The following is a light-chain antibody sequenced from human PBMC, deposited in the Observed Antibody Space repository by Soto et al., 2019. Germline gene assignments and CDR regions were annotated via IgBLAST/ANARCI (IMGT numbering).Light chain of an antibody. V-gene: IGKV3-15*01. J-gene: IGKJ1*01. CDR2: GAS. CDR1: QSVSSN. Sequence: EIVMTQSPATLSVSPEERATLSCRASQSVSSNLAWYQQKPGQAPRLLIYGASTRATGIPARFSGSGSGTEFTLTISSLQSEDFEVYYCQQYNNWPPWTFGQGTKVEIK. CDR3: QQYNNWPPWT.